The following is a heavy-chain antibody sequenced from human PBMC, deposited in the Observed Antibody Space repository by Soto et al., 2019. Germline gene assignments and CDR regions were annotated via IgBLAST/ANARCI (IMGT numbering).Heavy chain of an antibody. Sequence: EVKLVESGGDLVKPGGSLRLSCATSGFTFSKAWMNWVRQAPGRGLEWVGRFKSETEGGTTDYAVPVKDRFTISRDDSSDTLYLQMNGLKPEDTAVYFCTTRATDYHPFYGLDVWGQGTTVTVS. CDR1: GFTFSKAW. D-gene: IGHD3-9*01. V-gene: IGHV3-15*07. CDR2: FKSETEGGTT. CDR3: TTRATDYHPFYGLDV. J-gene: IGHJ6*02.